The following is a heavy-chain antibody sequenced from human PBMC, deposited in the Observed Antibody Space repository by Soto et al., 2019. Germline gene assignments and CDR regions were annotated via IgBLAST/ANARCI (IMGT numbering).Heavy chain of an antibody. D-gene: IGHD6-19*01. CDR2: ISYDGSNK. Sequence: GGSLRFSCADSGFTFSSYGMHWVRQAPGKGLEWVAVISYDGSNKYYADSVKGRFTISRDNSKNTLYLQMNSLRAEDTAVYYCAKDWQIGSSGWHIGSYYFDYWGQGTLVTVSS. J-gene: IGHJ4*02. CDR1: GFTFSSYG. CDR3: AKDWQIGSSGWHIGSYYFDY. V-gene: IGHV3-30*18.